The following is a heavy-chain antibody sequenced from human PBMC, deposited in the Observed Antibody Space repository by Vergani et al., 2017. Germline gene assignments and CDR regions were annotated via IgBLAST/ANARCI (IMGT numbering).Heavy chain of an antibody. CDR2: IRYDGSNK. CDR3: AKAPDYYDSRDIDY. D-gene: IGHD3-22*01. J-gene: IGHJ4*02. Sequence: QVQLVESGGGVVQPGGSLRLSCAASGFTFRSYGMHWVRQAPGKGLEWVAFIRYDGSNKYYADSVKGRFTISRDNSKNTLYLQMNSLRAADTAVYYCAKAPDYYDSRDIDYWGQGTLVTVSS. V-gene: IGHV3-30*02. CDR1: GFTFRSYG.